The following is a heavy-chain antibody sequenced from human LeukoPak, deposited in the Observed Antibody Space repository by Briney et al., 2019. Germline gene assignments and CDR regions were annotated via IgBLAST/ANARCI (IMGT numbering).Heavy chain of an antibody. Sequence: SETLSLTCTVSGDSISNNDDYWGWIRQPPGKGLEWIVSIHYSGPDYFYSGSTTYNPSLKSRITSSVGTSKKQYSLKLRSVTAADTGIYYCAKKISAWVSGARGNWFDPWGQGTLVTVSS. V-gene: IGHV4-39*07. CDR1: GDSISNNDDY. J-gene: IGHJ5*02. D-gene: IGHD2-15*01. CDR2: IHYSGPDYFYSGST. CDR3: AKKISAWVSGARGNWFDP.